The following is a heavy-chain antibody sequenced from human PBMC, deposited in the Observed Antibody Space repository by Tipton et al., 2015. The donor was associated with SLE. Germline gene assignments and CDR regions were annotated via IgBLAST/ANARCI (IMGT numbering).Heavy chain of an antibody. J-gene: IGHJ4*02. Sequence: LSLTCAASGFTFSSYSMNWVRQAPGKGLEWVSSISSSSSYIYYADSVKGRFTISRDNSKNTLYLQMNSLRAEDTAVYYCAKELKVYDILTGFDYWGQGTLVTVSS. V-gene: IGHV3-21*04. CDR2: ISSSSSYI. D-gene: IGHD3-9*01. CDR3: AKELKVYDILTGFDY. CDR1: GFTFSSYS.